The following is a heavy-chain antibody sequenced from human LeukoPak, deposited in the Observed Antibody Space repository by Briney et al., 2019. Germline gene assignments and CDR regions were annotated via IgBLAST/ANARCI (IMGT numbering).Heavy chain of an antibody. Sequence: GGSLRLSCAASGFTFSSYSMNWVRQAPGKGLEWVSYISSSSTIYYADSVKGRFTISRDNAKNSLYLQMNSLRAEDTAVYYCARNYGDYGDYWGXGTLVTVSS. J-gene: IGHJ4*01. V-gene: IGHV3-48*01. D-gene: IGHD4-17*01. CDR3: ARNYGDYGDY. CDR1: GFTFSSYS. CDR2: ISSSSTI.